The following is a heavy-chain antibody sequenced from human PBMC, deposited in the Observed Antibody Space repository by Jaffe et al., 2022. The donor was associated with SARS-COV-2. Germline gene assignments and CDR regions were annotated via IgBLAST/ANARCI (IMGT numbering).Heavy chain of an antibody. CDR3: ARSFSGFFDS. CDR2: IRQDGNEK. V-gene: IGHV3-7*03. J-gene: IGHJ4*02. D-gene: IGHD5-12*01. Sequence: EVQLVESGGGLVQSGGSLRLSCAVSGFPFSVYWMSWVRQTPGRGLEWVANIRQDGNEKYYVNSVAGRFTVSRDNANNSLFLQMNNLRAEDTAIYYCARSFSGFFDSWGQGALVTVSS. CDR1: GFPFSVYW.